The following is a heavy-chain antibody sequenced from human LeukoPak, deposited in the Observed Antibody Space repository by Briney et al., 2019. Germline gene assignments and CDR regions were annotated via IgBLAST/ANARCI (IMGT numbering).Heavy chain of an antibody. CDR3: ARLGSYYPYYYYMDV. CDR1: GFTFSSYA. J-gene: IGHJ6*03. CDR2: ISYDGSDK. D-gene: IGHD1-26*01. V-gene: IGHV3-30*04. Sequence: PGRSLRLSCTASGFTFSSYAMHWVRQAPGKGLEWVALISYDGSDKYYADSVKGRFTISRDNAKNSLYLQMNSLRAEDTAVYYCARLGSYYPYYYYMDVWGKGTTVTISS.